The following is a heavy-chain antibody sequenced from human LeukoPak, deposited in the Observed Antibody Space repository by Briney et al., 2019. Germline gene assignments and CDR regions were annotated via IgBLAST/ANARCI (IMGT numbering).Heavy chain of an antibody. V-gene: IGHV1-18*01. CDR2: ISAYNGNT. CDR3: ARVDSMPTLWAFDI. CDR1: GYTFTSYG. J-gene: IGHJ3*02. D-gene: IGHD2-21*01. Sequence: AASVKVSCKASGYTFTSYGISWVRQAPGQGLEWMGWISAYNGNTNYAQKLQGRVTMTTDTSTSTAYMELRSLRSDDTAVYYCARVDSMPTLWAFDIWGQGTMVTVSS.